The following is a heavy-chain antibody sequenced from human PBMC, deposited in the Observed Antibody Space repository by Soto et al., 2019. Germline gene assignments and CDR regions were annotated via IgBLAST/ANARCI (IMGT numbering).Heavy chain of an antibody. D-gene: IGHD3-22*01. CDR2: IYYSGST. CDR1: GGSISSYY. Sequence: SETLSLTCTVSGGSISSYYWSWIRQPPGKGLEWTGYIYYSGSTNYNPSLKSRVTISVDTSKNQFSLKLSSVTAADTAVYYCARSGYYDSSGYWFWGQGTLVTVSS. V-gene: IGHV4-59*01. CDR3: ARSGYYDSSGYWF. J-gene: IGHJ4*02.